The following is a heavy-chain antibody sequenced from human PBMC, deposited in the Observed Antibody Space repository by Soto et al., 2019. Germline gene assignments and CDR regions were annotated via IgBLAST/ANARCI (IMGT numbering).Heavy chain of an antibody. D-gene: IGHD6-13*01. CDR1: GASMNSYH. Sequence: PSETLSLTCTVSGASMNSYHWSWIRQPAGKGLEWIGHIHSSGSTNYNPSLKSRVTMSVDTSENQFSLRLMSLTAADTAVYYCARDQGVAAAGITWFDPWGQGSLVTVSS. CDR3: ARDQGVAAAGITWFDP. J-gene: IGHJ5*02. CDR2: IHSSGST. V-gene: IGHV4-4*07.